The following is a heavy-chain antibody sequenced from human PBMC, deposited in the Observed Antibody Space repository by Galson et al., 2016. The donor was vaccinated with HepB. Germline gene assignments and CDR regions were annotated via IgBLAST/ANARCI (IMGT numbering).Heavy chain of an antibody. J-gene: IGHJ4*02. D-gene: IGHD4/OR15-4a*01. Sequence: SLRLSCAASGFFFSGRAMSWVRQAPGKGLEWVSGIDRYGGTTGYAASVKGRFTISRDNSKNTLYLQMNSLRTEDTAVYYCARDDYSGGRGSPDYWGQGTLVTASS. CDR2: IDRYGGTT. CDR1: GFFFSGRA. CDR3: ARDDYSGGRGSPDY. V-gene: IGHV3-23*01.